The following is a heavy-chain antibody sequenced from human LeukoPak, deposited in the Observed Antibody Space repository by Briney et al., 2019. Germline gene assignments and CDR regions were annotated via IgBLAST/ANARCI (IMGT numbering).Heavy chain of an antibody. Sequence: PSETLSLTCTVYGGSFSGYYWSWIRQPPGKGLEWIGEINHSGSTNYNPSLKSRVTISVDTSKNQFSLKLSSVTAADTAVYYCARCNSYGYPYYFDYWGQGTLVTVSS. D-gene: IGHD5-18*01. CDR2: INHSGST. CDR3: ARCNSYGYPYYFDY. V-gene: IGHV4-34*01. J-gene: IGHJ4*02. CDR1: GGSFSGYY.